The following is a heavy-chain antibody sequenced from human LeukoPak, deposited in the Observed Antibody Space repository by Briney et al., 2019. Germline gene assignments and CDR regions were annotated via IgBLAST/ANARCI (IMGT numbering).Heavy chain of an antibody. D-gene: IGHD3-10*01. J-gene: IGHJ6*04. CDR2: IIPIFGTA. CDR1: GGTFTSYA. CDR3: ASCEIYGSGSSV. V-gene: IGHV1-69*01. Sequence: SVKVSCKASGGTFTSYAISWVRQAPGQGLEWMGGIIPIFGTANYAQKFQGRVTITADESTSTAYMELSSLRSEDTAVYYCASCEIYGSGSSVWGKGTTVTVSS.